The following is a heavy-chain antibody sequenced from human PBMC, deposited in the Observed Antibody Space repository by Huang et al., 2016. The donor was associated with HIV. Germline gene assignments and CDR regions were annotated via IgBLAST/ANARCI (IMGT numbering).Heavy chain of an antibody. V-gene: IGHV4-39*01. J-gene: IGHJ4*02. CDR3: ARLPRSITMIRGVITDPY. Sequence: LQLQESGPGLVKPSETLSLTCTVSGGSISSDNYYWGWFRQPPGEGLHWSGSICYSGSTAYSPSVKGRVTITVDTSKDQCSLKMRSVTAADTAVYYCARLPRSITMIRGVITDPYWGQGTLVTVSS. CDR2: ICYSGST. D-gene: IGHD3-10*01. CDR1: GGSISSDNYY.